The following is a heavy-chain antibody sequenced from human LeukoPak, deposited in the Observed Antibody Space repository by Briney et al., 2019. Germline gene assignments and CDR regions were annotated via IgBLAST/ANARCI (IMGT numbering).Heavy chain of an antibody. CDR1: GFTFSSYA. V-gene: IGHV3-23*01. J-gene: IGHJ4*02. D-gene: IGHD2-2*01. CDR3: AKVKGPEGYCSITSCLADY. CDR2: ISSSGGST. Sequence: GGSLRLSCAASGFTFSSYAMSWVRQAPGKGLEWVSAISSSGGSTYYADSVKGRFTISRDNSKNTLYLQLNSLRSEDTAVYYCAKVKGPEGYCSITSCLADYWGQGTLVTVSS.